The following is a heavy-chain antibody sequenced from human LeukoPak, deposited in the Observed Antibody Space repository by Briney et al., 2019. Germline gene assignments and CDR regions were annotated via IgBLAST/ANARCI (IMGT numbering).Heavy chain of an antibody. J-gene: IGHJ5*02. CDR2: ISGSGGST. CDR3: AGPLAVAALFDP. V-gene: IGHV3-23*01. Sequence: GGSLRLSCAASGFTFSSYAMSWVRQAPGRGLEWVSAISGSGGSTYYADSVKGRFTISRDNSKNTLYLQMNSLRAEDTAVYYCAGPLAVAALFDPWGQGTLVTVSS. CDR1: GFTFSSYA. D-gene: IGHD6-19*01.